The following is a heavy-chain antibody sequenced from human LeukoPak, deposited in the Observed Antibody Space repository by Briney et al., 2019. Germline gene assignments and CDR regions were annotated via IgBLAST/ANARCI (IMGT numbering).Heavy chain of an antibody. V-gene: IGHV1-18*04. J-gene: IGHJ3*02. CDR3: ARVPNQYCTSRCYYTAFDI. CDR2: ISGFNGNT. Sequence: GASVKVSCKASGYTFTGYYMHWVRQAPGQGLEWMGWISGFNGNTNHAQNIQDRVTMTTDTSTSTAYMKLKSLRSDDTAVYFCARVPNQYCTSRCYYTAFDIWGQGTMVTVSS. CDR1: GYTFTGYY. D-gene: IGHD2/OR15-2a*01.